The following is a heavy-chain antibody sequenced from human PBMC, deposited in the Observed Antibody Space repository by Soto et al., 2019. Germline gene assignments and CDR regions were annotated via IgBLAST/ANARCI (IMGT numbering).Heavy chain of an antibody. D-gene: IGHD6-19*01. CDR2: IKSDGITT. CDR1: GFTFSSSW. V-gene: IGHV3-74*01. Sequence: GSLRLSCAASGFTFSSSWMHWVRQGPGKGLVWVARIKSDGITTNYADSVKGRFTISRDSAKNILYLQVNSLRAEDTAVYYCARGPTGWYGYDYWGQGTLVTVSS. CDR3: ARGPTGWYGYDY. J-gene: IGHJ4*02.